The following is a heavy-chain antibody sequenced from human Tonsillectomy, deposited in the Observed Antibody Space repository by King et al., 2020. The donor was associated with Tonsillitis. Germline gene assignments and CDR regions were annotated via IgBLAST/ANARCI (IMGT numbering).Heavy chain of an antibody. Sequence: QLVQSGAEVKKPGASVKVSCKASGYTFTSYGISWVRQAPGQGLEWMGWISAYNGNTNYEQKLQGRVTMTTDTSTSTAYMELRSLRSDDTAVYYCARPSYYDSSGFIRRDWYFDLWGRGTLVTVSS. CDR2: ISAYNGNT. CDR3: ARPSYYDSSGFIRRDWYFDL. J-gene: IGHJ2*01. D-gene: IGHD3-22*01. CDR1: GYTFTSYG. V-gene: IGHV1-18*01.